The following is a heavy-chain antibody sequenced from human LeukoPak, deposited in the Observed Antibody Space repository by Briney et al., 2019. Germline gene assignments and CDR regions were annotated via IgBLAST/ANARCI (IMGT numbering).Heavy chain of an antibody. CDR2: INPSGGST. CDR1: GGTFSSYA. J-gene: IGHJ4*02. CDR3: ARSRYSGYEFDY. D-gene: IGHD5-12*01. Sequence: ASVKVSCKASGGTFSSYAISWVRQAPGQGLEWMGIINPSGGSTSYARKFQGRVTMTRDTSTSTVYMELSSLRSEDTAVYYCARSRYSGYEFDYWGQGTLVTVSS. V-gene: IGHV1-46*01.